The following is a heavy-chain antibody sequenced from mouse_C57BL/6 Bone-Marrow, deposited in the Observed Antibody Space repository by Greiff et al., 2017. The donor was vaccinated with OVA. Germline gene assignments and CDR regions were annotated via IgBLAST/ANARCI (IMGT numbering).Heavy chain of an antibody. CDR1: GYTFTSYW. D-gene: IGHD1-1*01. CDR2: IDPSDSYT. V-gene: IGHV1-69*01. Sequence: QVQLQQPGAELVMPGASVKLSCKASGYTFTSYWMHWVKQRPGQGLEWIGEIDPSDSYTNSNQKFKGKSTLTVDKSSSTAYMQLSSLTSEDSAIYYCARDGYGSTFAYWGQGTLVTDSA. J-gene: IGHJ3*01. CDR3: ARDGYGSTFAY.